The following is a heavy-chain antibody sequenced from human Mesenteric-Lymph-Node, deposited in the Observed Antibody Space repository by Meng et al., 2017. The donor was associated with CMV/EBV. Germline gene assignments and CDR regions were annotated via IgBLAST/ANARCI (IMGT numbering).Heavy chain of an antibody. V-gene: IGHV2-5*01. CDR3: AHSQYYYDSSGYYQLYGMDV. Sequence: SGPTLVKPPHTLTLTCTFSGFSLRTSGVGVGWIRQPPGKALEWLALIYWNDDKRYSPSLKSRLTITKDTSKNQVVLTMTNMDPVDTATYYCAHSQYYYDSSGYYQLYGMDVWGQGTTVTVSS. CDR1: GFSLRTSGVG. D-gene: IGHD3-22*01. J-gene: IGHJ6*02. CDR2: IYWNDDK.